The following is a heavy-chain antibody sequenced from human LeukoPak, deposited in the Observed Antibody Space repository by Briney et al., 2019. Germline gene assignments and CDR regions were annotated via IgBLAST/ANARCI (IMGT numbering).Heavy chain of an antibody. D-gene: IGHD2-21*02. V-gene: IGHV1-2*02. CDR2: LNSESGGA. CDR3: ARGGPTPRNVVVAAREYLQH. CDR1: GYTFTDYY. J-gene: IGHJ1*01. Sequence: ASVKVSFKASGYTFTDYYIHWVRQAPGQGPEWMGWLNSESGGAKYAQRFQARVTMTRDTSISAAYMELTRLRSDDTAMYYCARGGPTPRNVVVAAREYLQHWGQGSLVTVSS.